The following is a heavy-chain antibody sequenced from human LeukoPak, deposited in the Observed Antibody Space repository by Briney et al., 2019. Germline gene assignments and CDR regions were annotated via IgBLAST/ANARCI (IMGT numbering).Heavy chain of an antibody. Sequence: ASVKVSCKASGYTFTGYYMHWVRQAPGQGLEWMGWINPNSGGTNYAQKFQGWVTMTRDTSISTAYMELSRLRSDDTAVYYCARSPTTIQLWFTGVDYYGMDVWGQGTTVTVSS. CDR1: GYTFTGYY. D-gene: IGHD5-18*01. J-gene: IGHJ6*02. V-gene: IGHV1-2*04. CDR3: ARSPTTIQLWFTGVDYYGMDV. CDR2: INPNSGGT.